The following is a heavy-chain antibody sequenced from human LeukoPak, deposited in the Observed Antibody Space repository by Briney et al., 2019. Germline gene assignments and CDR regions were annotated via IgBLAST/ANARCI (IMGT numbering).Heavy chain of an antibody. CDR3: ARGSFHWLLD. V-gene: IGHV4-39*07. Sequence: PSETLSLTCTVSGGGSISGSSFWWGWIRRPPGKGLEWIGNIYYSGTTNYNPSLESRVAISVDTSKNQFSLKLSSVTAADTAVYYCARGSFHWLLDWGQGTLITVSS. CDR1: GGGSISGSSFW. J-gene: IGHJ4*02. CDR2: IYYSGTT. D-gene: IGHD3-9*01.